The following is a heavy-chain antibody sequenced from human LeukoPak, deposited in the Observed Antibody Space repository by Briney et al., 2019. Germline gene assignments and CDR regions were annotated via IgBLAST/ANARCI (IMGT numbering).Heavy chain of an antibody. D-gene: IGHD5-12*01. J-gene: IGHJ3*02. V-gene: IGHV4-39*01. Sequence: SSETLSLTCTVSGGSISSSSYYWGWIRQPPGKGLEWIGSIYYSGSTYYNPSLKSRVTISVDTSKNQFSLKLSSATAADTAVYYCARQDIVGAIDAFDIWGQGTMVTVSS. CDR1: GGSISSSSYY. CDR3: ARQDIVGAIDAFDI. CDR2: IYYSGST.